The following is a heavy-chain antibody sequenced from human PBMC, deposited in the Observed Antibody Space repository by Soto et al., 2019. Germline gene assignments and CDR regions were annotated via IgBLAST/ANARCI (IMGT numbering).Heavy chain of an antibody. CDR2: INPSGGST. D-gene: IGHD6-13*01. V-gene: IGHV1-46*01. J-gene: IGHJ1*01. CDR1: GYTFTSYY. CDR3: HSSKMGRSRSSWYPAEYFQH. Sequence: GASVKVSCKASGYTFTSYYMHWVRQAPGQGLEWMGIINPSGGSTSYAQKFQGRVTMTRDTSTSTVYMELSSLRSEDTAVYYYHSSKMGRSRSSWYPAEYFQHWGQGTLVTVSS.